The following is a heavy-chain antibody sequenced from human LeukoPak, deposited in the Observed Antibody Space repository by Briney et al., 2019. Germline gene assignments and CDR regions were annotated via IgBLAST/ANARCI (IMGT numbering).Heavy chain of an antibody. CDR2: INHSGST. CDR3: HVETDC. Sequence: SETLSLTCAVYDGSFSGYYRTWIRQPPGKGLEWIGEINHSGSTNYNPSLKSRVTISVDTSKKQFSLKLSSVTAADTAVYYCHVETDCWGQGTLVTVFS. D-gene: IGHD1-1*01. J-gene: IGHJ4*02. CDR1: DGSFSGYY. V-gene: IGHV4-34*01.